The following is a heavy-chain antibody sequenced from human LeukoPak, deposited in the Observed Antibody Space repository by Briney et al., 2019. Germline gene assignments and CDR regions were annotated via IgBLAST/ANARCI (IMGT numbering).Heavy chain of an antibody. Sequence: ASVKVSCKAAGYTFTSYDINWVRQAPGQGLEWMGWMNPTSGNTGYAQKFQGRVTMTRDASIATAYMEPSSLTSEDTALYYCTRMRGSTYGYWYLDLWGRGTPVTVSS. V-gene: IGHV1-8*01. D-gene: IGHD5-18*01. J-gene: IGHJ2*01. CDR2: MNPTSGNT. CDR1: GYTFTSYD. CDR3: TRMRGSTYGYWYLDL.